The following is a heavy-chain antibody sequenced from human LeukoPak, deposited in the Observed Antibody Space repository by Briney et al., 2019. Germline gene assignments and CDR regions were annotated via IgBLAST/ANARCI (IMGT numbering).Heavy chain of an antibody. CDR1: GFIFSSYA. Sequence: GGSLRLSCAVSGFIFSSYATSWVREARGKGLEWVSAISGSGVTTYYADSVNGRFTISRDISKNTLYLQMNSLRVEDTAVYYCAKDLNSLLITFGGPSGQFEFDHWGQGALVTVSS. D-gene: IGHD3-16*01. CDR3: AKDLNSLLITFGGPSGQFEFDH. V-gene: IGHV3-23*01. J-gene: IGHJ4*02. CDR2: ISGSGVTT.